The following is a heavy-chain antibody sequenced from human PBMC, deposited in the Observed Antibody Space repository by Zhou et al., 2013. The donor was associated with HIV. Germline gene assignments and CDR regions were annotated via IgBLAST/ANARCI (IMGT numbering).Heavy chain of an antibody. CDR1: GYTFTNFG. CDR2: IIPIFGTA. CDR3: ARAGRYSYGLFDY. D-gene: IGHD5-18*01. Sequence: QVQLVQSGAEVKKPGASVKVSCKASGYTFTNFGISWVRQAPGQGLEWMGGIIPIFGTANYAQKFQGRVTITTDESTSTAYMELSSLRSEDTAVYYCARAGRYSYGLFDYWGQGTLVTVSS. J-gene: IGHJ4*02. V-gene: IGHV1-69*05.